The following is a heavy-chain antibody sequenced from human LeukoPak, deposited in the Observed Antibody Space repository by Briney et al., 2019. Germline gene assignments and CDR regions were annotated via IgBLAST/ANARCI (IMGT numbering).Heavy chain of an antibody. CDR2: IYTGGLT. CDR3: ARDNAPAGGGLDY. D-gene: IGHD2-2*01. V-gene: IGHV3-53*01. Sequence: GGSLRLSCAASVFTVSSNHMTWVRQAPGKGLEWVSEIYTGGLTFYADSVTGRFTISRDNSKNTVYLQMNSLGVEDTARYYCARDNAPAGGGLDYWGQGTLVTVSS. J-gene: IGHJ4*02. CDR1: VFTVSSNH.